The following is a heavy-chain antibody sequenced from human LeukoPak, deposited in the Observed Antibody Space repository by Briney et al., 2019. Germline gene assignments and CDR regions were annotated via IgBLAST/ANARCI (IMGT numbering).Heavy chain of an antibody. V-gene: IGHV4-61*08. J-gene: IGHJ5*02. CDR2: IYYTGST. D-gene: IGHD1-26*01. CDR1: GGSISSSVYY. Sequence: SETLSLTCTVSGGSISSSVYYWSWIRQPPGKGLEWIGYIYYTGSTSYNPSLKSRVTMSLDASKNQFSLELNSVTPADTAVYYCARGGNYWPQWWFDPWGRGTLVSVSS. CDR3: ARGGNYWPQWWFDP.